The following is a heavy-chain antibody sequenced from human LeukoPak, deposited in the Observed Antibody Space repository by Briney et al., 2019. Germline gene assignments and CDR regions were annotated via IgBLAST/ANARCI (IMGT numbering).Heavy chain of an antibody. CDR1: GFTFSSYW. Sequence: PGGSLRLSCAASGFTFSSYWMPWVRQAPGKGLVWVSRINSDGSSTSYADSVKGRFTISRDNAKNTLYLQMNSLRAEDTAVYYCARDQLSPLYSSSWYRYWGQGTLVTVSS. CDR3: ARDQLSPLYSSSWYRY. D-gene: IGHD6-13*01. CDR2: INSDGSST. V-gene: IGHV3-74*01. J-gene: IGHJ4*02.